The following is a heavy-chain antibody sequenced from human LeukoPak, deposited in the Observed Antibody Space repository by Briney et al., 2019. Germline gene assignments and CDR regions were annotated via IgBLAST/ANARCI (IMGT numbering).Heavy chain of an antibody. J-gene: IGHJ4*02. CDR3: AEEVGGSGSF. CDR2: IKLDGSEK. CDR1: GFTFGKYW. D-gene: IGHD3-10*01. Sequence: GGSLRLSCVASGFTFGKYWMSWVRQAPGKGLEWVANIKLDGSEKNYVDSVKGRFTISRDNAKNSLYLQMNSLRAEDTAVYYCAEEVGGSGSFWGQGTLVTVSS. V-gene: IGHV3-7*01.